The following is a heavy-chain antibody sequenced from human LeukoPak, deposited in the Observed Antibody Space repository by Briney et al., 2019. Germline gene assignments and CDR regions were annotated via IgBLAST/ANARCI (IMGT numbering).Heavy chain of an antibody. V-gene: IGHV3-23*01. Sequence: GGSLRLSCAASGFTFSSYAMSWVRQAPGKGLEGVSGISGSGGSTHYADSVKGRFTISRDNSKNTLFLQINSLRAEDTAVYYCAKESEWTTGYYFDYWGQGALVTVSS. CDR1: GFTFSSYA. CDR3: AKESEWTTGYYFDY. CDR2: ISGSGGST. J-gene: IGHJ4*02. D-gene: IGHD2-8*02.